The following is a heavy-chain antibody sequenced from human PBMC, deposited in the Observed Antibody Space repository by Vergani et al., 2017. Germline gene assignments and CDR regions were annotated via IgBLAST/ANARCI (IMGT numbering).Heavy chain of an antibody. V-gene: IGHV1-2*02. CDR1: GYIFTGYN. Sequence: QVQQVQSGAEVKKPGASVKVSCKASGYIFTGYNMHWVRQAPGQGLEWMGWINPNSGDTKYAQKFQGRVTMTRDTSINTAYMELSRLRSDDTDVYYCARGYHYDNSGYRNVLDIWGQGTMVTVSS. CDR3: ARGYHYDNSGYRNVLDI. D-gene: IGHD3-22*01. CDR2: INPNSGDT. J-gene: IGHJ3*02.